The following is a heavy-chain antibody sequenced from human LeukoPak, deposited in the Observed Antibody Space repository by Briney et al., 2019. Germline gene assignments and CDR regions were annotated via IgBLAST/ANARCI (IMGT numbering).Heavy chain of an antibody. CDR1: GFSFSAAW. D-gene: IGHD5-12*01. Sequence: GGSLRLSCEASGFSFSAAWMTWVRQAPGKGLEWVATIKNDGSDKYYVDSVKGRFTLSRDDAKNSVYLQMNSLRVEDTAVYYCVNLGYSDGGQGTLVTVSS. V-gene: IGHV3-7*01. J-gene: IGHJ4*02. CDR2: IKNDGSDK. CDR3: VNLGYSD.